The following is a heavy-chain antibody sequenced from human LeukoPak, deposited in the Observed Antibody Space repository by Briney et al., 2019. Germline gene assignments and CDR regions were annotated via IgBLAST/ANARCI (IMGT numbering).Heavy chain of an antibody. Sequence: SETLSLTFTVSGGSITSYYRSWIRPSPGKGLEWIGFMYYSGTTNYNPSLKSRVTISLGMSKNQFSLKLSSVTAADTAVYYCARLPMAVTPHVDYWGQGTLVTVSS. CDR2: MYYSGTT. CDR3: ARLPMAVTPHVDY. CDR1: GGSITSYY. V-gene: IGHV4-59*01. D-gene: IGHD2-21*02. J-gene: IGHJ4*02.